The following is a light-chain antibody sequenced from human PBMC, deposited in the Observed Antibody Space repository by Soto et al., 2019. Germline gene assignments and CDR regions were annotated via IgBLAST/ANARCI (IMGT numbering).Light chain of an antibody. CDR1: QGVSSW. V-gene: IGKV1-12*01. J-gene: IGKJ4*01. CDR2: GAS. CDR3: QQADTFPLT. Sequence: DIQMTQSPSSVSASVGDRVTITCRASQGVSSWLAWYQQKPGRAPKLLIYGASTLQSGVPSRFSGSGSGTDFSLTITTLQPEDSATYCCQQADTFPLTFGGGTRWISN.